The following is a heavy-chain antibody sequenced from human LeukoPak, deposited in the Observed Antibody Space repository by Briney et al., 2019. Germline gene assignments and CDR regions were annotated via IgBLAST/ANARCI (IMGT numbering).Heavy chain of an antibody. CDR1: GFTFSSYA. D-gene: IGHD2-2*01. Sequence: GGSLRLSCAASGFTFSSYAMSWVRQAPGKGLEWVPGISGSSGSTYYAYSVKGRFTISRHNSKNTLDLQMDSLSADHTAVLYCAKDRSCSSTTCYDDFGIWGKGTMVTV. CDR3: AKDRSCSSTTCYDDFGI. CDR2: ISGSSGST. J-gene: IGHJ3*02. V-gene: IGHV3-23*01.